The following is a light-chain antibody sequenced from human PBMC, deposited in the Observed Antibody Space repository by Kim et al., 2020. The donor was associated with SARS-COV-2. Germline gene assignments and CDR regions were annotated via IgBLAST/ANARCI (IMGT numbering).Light chain of an antibody. J-gene: IGLJ3*02. CDR1: GGHRSYA. CDR2: LNSDGSH. V-gene: IGLV4-69*01. CDR3: QTWGTGPWV. Sequence: ASVKPTCALSGGHRSYAIAWHQQQPEKGPRYLMKLNSDGSHSKGDGIPDRFSGSSSGAERYLTISSLQSEDEADYYCQTWGTGPWVFGGGTQLTVL.